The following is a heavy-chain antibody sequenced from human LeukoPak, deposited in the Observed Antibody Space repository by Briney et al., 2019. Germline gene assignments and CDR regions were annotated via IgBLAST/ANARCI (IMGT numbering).Heavy chain of an antibody. J-gene: IGHJ4*02. V-gene: IGHV4-39*01. CDR2: LYYSGST. D-gene: IGHD3-3*01. CDR3: AGYDFWSGSATYYFDY. CDR1: GGSISSSSYY. Sequence: SETLSLTCTVSGGSISSSSYYWGWIRQPPGKGLEWIGSLYYSGSTYYNPSLKSRVTISVDTSKNQFSLKLSSVTAADTAVYYCAGYDFWSGSATYYFDYWGQGTLVTVSS.